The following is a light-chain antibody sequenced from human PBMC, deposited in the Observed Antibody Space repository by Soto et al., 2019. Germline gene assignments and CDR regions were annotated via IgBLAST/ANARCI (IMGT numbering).Light chain of an antibody. V-gene: IGKV1-5*03. CDR3: KQYQTFTPVT. Sequence: DLQMTQSPSTLSASVGDRVTITCRASQSLYSWLAWYQQRPGKAPQLLIYKASTLESGVPSRFSGSGSGTEFTLTISSLQPDDSATYYCKQYQTFTPVTFGQGTKVEIK. CDR1: QSLYSW. J-gene: IGKJ1*01. CDR2: KAS.